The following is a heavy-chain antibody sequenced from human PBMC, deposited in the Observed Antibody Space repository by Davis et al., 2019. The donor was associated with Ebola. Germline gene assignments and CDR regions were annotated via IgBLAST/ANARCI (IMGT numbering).Heavy chain of an antibody. J-gene: IGHJ6*02. CDR1: GYSFTSYW. V-gene: IGHV5-51*01. D-gene: IGHD5-12*01. Sequence: GESLKISCKGSGYSFTSYWIGWVRQMPGKGLEWMGIIYPGDSDTRYSPSFQGQVTISADKSISTAYLQWSGLKASDTAMYYCARRGEYSGYDPQSAKYYYYYYGMDVWGQGTTVTVSS. CDR3: ARRGEYSGYDPQSAKYYYYYYGMDV. CDR2: IYPGDSDT.